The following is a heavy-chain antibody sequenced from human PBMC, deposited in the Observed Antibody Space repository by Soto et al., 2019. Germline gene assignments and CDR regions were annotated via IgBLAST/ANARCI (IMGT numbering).Heavy chain of an antibody. J-gene: IGHJ4*02. D-gene: IGHD3-22*01. CDR3: ARGWGYDTSDYYYAY. CDR1: GGTFSRYA. V-gene: IGHV1-69*13. Sequence: SVKVSCQAYGGTFSRYAISWVRQAPGQGLEWMGGITPIFGTANYAQKFQGRVAITADESTRTSYMELRSLRSGDKAVYYCARGWGYDTSDYYYAYWGQGTMVTVSS. CDR2: ITPIFGTA.